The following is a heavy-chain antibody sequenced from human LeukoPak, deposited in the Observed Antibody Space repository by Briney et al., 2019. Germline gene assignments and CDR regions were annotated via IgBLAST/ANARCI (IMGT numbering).Heavy chain of an antibody. CDR2: ISSSGSTI. CDR3: ARDGTPIHYYDSSGYQYDY. Sequence: GGSLRLSCAASGSTFSSYEMNWVRQAPGKGLEWVSYISSSGSTIYYADSVKGRFTISRDNAKNSLYLQMNSLRAEDTAVYYCARDGTPIHYYDSSGYQYDYWGQGTLVTVSS. CDR1: GSTFSSYE. D-gene: IGHD3-22*01. V-gene: IGHV3-48*03. J-gene: IGHJ4*02.